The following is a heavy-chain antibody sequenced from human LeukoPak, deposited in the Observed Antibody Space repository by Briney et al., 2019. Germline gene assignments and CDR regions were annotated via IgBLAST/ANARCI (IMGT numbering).Heavy chain of an antibody. CDR1: GFTFSSYE. J-gene: IGHJ4*02. D-gene: IGHD6-13*01. V-gene: IGHV3-48*03. CDR2: ISSSGSTI. Sequence: GGSLRLSCAASGFTFSSYEMNWLRQAPATGLEWVSYISSSGSTIYYAESVKRRFTISRDNAKNSLYLQMNSVRAEDTAVYYCAREYSSSWCVPYYFDYWGQGTLVIVSS. CDR3: AREYSSSWCVPYYFDY.